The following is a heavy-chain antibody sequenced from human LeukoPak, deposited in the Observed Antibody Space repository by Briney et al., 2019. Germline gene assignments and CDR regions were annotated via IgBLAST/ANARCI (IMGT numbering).Heavy chain of an antibody. CDR1: GFTFSSYS. D-gene: IGHD1-26*01. V-gene: IGHV3-21*01. CDR2: ISSSSSYI. CDR3: ARGSPKVGATIHDAFDI. J-gene: IGHJ3*02. Sequence: PGGSLRLSCAASGFTFSSYSMNWVRQAPGKGLEWVSSISSSSSYIYYADSVKGRFTISRDNAKNSLYLQMNSLRAEDTAVYYCARGSPKVGATIHDAFDIWGQGTMVTVSS.